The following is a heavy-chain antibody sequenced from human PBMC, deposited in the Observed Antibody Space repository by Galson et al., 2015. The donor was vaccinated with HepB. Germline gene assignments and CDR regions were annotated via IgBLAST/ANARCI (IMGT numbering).Heavy chain of an antibody. CDR3: ARALHCSSTSCYYWGHNWFDP. V-gene: IGHV3-33*01. D-gene: IGHD2-2*01. J-gene: IGHJ5*02. CDR2: IWYDGSNK. CDR1: GFTFSSYG. Sequence: SLRLSCAASGFTFSSYGMHWVRQAPGKGLEWVAVIWYDGSNKYYADSVKGRFTISRDNSKNTLYLQMNSLRAEDTAVYYCARALHCSSTSCYYWGHNWFDPWGQGTLVTVSS.